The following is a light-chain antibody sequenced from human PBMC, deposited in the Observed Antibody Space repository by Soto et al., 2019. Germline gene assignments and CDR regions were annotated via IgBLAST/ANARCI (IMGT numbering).Light chain of an antibody. V-gene: IGKV1-33*01. J-gene: IGKJ4*01. CDR1: QSISSY. Sequence: DIQMTQSPSSLSASVGDRVTITCRASQSISSYLNWYQQKPGKAPKLLIYDASNLEAGVPSRFRGSGSGTDFTFTISSLQPEDIATYYCQQYDDRPPYAFGGGTKVDIK. CDR3: QQYDDRPPYA. CDR2: DAS.